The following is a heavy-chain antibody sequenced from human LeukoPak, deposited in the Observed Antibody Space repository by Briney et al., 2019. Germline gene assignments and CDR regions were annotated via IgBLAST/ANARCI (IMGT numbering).Heavy chain of an antibody. V-gene: IGHV5-10-1*01. CDR1: GYSFTSYW. D-gene: IGHD6-13*01. J-gene: IGHJ4*02. CDR2: IDPSDSYT. Sequence: PGESLRISCKGSGYSFTSYWISWVREMPGKGLEWMGRIDPSDSYTNYSPSFQGHVTISADKSISTAYLQWSSLKASDTAMYYCARLPKQLAAAGTIDYWGQGTLVTVSS. CDR3: ARLPKQLAAAGTIDY.